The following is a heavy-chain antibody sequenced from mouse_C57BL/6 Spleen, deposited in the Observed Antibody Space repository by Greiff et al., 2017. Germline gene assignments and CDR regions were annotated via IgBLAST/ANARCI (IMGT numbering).Heavy chain of an antibody. V-gene: IGHV1-76*01. CDR3: ARDYGSSYRFAY. D-gene: IGHD1-1*01. Sequence: QVQLKESGAELVRPGASVKLSCKASGYTFTDYYINWVKQRPGQGLEWIARIYPGSGNTYYNEKFKGKATLTAEKSSSTAYMQLSSLTSEDSAVYFCARDYGSSYRFAYWGQGTLVTVSA. CDR2: IYPGSGNT. J-gene: IGHJ3*01. CDR1: GYTFTDYY.